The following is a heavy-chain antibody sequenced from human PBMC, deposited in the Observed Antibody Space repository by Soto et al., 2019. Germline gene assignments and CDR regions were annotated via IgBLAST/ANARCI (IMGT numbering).Heavy chain of an antibody. D-gene: IGHD3-9*01. V-gene: IGHV4-30-4*01. CDR3: ARRYRWLYFDY. Sequence: SATLSLTCTVSGVSIISGDYHWILIRQPPGKGLEWIGYIYYSGSAYYNPSLKSRVTISVDTSKNQFSLKLSSVTAADTAVYYCARRYRWLYFDYWGQRSLVPVSS. J-gene: IGHJ4*02. CDR2: IYYSGSA. CDR1: GVSIISGDYH.